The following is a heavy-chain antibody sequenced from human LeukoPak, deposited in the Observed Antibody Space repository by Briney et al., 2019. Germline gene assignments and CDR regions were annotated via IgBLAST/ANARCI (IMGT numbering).Heavy chain of an antibody. J-gene: IGHJ4*02. D-gene: IGHD3-22*01. CDR1: GGFISSSSYY. Sequence: SETLSLTCTVSGGFISSSSYYWGWIRQPPGKGLEWIGSIYYSGSTYYNPSLKSRVTISVDTSKNQFSLKLSSVTAADTAVYYCARDRDSSGYRLTNDYWGQGTLVTVSS. V-gene: IGHV4-39*07. CDR3: ARDRDSSGYRLTNDY. CDR2: IYYSGST.